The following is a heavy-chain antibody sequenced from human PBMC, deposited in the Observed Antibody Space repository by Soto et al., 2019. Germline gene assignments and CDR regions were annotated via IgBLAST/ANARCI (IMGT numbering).Heavy chain of an antibody. CDR2: IYHSGST. V-gene: IGHV4-4*02. Sequence: PSETLSLTCAVSGGSISSSNWWSWVRQPPGKGLEWIGEIYHSGSTNYNPSLKSRVTISVDTSKNQFSLKLSSVTAADTAMYYCARGSTTEKVDSWGQGILVTVSS. J-gene: IGHJ4*02. CDR3: ARGSTTEKVDS. CDR1: GGSISSSNW.